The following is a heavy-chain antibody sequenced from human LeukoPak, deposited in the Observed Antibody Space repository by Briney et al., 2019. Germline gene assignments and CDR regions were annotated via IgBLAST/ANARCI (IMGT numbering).Heavy chain of an antibody. CDR2: ISSSSSYI. CDR3: ARVLMVRGVSPLDY. Sequence: GGSLRLSCAASGFTFSSYSMNWVRQAPGKGLEWVSSISSSSSYIYYADSVKGRFTISRDNAKNSLYLQRNSLRAEDTAVYYCARVLMVRGVSPLDYWGQGTLVTVSS. D-gene: IGHD3-10*01. CDR1: GFTFSSYS. V-gene: IGHV3-21*01. J-gene: IGHJ4*02.